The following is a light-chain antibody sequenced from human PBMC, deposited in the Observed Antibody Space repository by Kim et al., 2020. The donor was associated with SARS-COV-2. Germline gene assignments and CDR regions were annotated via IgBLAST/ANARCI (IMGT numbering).Light chain of an antibody. Sequence: IVLTQPPATLSLSPGERATLSCRASQSVSSHLAWYQQKPGQAPRLLIYDASNRATGIPARFSGSGSGTDFTLTISSLEPEDFAVYYCQQRSNWLTFGGGTKVDIK. J-gene: IGKJ4*01. V-gene: IGKV3-11*01. CDR1: QSVSSH. CDR3: QQRSNWLT. CDR2: DAS.